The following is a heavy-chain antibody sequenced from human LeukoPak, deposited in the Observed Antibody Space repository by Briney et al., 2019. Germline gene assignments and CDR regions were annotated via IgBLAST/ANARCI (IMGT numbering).Heavy chain of an antibody. D-gene: IGHD2-2*02. J-gene: IGHJ5*02. CDR3: ARRYCSSTSCYISLFRRNNWFDP. V-gene: IGHV4-34*01. CDR1: GGSFSGYY. Sequence: KPSETLSLTCAVYGGSFSGYYWSWIRQPPPKGLAWIGEINHSGSTNYNPSLKSRVTISVDTSKNQFSLKLSSVTAADTAVYYCARRYCSSTSCYISLFRRNNWFDPWGQGTLVTVSA. CDR2: INHSGST.